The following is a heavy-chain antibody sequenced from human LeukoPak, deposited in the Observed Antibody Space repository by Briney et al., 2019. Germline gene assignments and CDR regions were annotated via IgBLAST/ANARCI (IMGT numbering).Heavy chain of an antibody. D-gene: IGHD6-6*01. CDR1: GYTFTGYY. Sequence: ASVKVFCKASGYTFTGYYMHWVRQAPGQGLEWMGRINPNSGGTNYAQKFQGRVTMTRDTSISTAYMELSRLRSDDTAVYYCARDHPSSIAARPRWFDPWGQGTLVTVSS. CDR3: ARDHPSSIAARPRWFDP. CDR2: INPNSGGT. V-gene: IGHV1-2*06. J-gene: IGHJ5*02.